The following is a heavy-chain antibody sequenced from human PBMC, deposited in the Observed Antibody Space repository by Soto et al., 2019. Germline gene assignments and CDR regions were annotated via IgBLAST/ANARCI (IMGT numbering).Heavy chain of an antibody. J-gene: IGHJ6*02. CDR3: AKDNRNSGSFYYYYYGVDV. CDR2: ISYDGSNK. CDR1: GFTFSSYG. Sequence: QVQLVESGGGVVQPGRSLRLSCAASGFTFSSYGMHWVRQAPGKGLEWVAVISYDGSNKYYADSVKGRFTISRDNSKNTLYLQMNSLRAEDTAVYYCAKDNRNSGSFYYYYYGVDVWGQGTTVTVSS. V-gene: IGHV3-30*18. D-gene: IGHD1-26*01.